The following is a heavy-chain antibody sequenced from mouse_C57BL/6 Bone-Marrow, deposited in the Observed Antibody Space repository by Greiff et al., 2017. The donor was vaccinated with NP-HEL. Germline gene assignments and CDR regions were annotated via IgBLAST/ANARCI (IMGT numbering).Heavy chain of an antibody. CDR2: INYDGSST. V-gene: IGHV5-16*01. CDR1: GFTFSDYY. CDR3: ARKADEAMDY. J-gene: IGHJ4*01. Sequence: DVQLVESEGGLVQPGSSMKLSCTASGFTFSDYYMAWVRQVPEKGLEWVANINYDGSSTYYLDSLKSRFIISRDNAKNILYLQMSSLKSEDTATYYCARKADEAMDYWGQGTSVTVSS.